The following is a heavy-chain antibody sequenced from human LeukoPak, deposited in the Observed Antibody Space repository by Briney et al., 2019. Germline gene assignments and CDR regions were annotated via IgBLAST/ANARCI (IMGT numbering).Heavy chain of an antibody. CDR2: ISSSSSYI. J-gene: IGHJ3*01. V-gene: IGHV3-21*01. CDR3: ARDVGVTMTKPAPSGV. D-gene: IGHD3-22*01. Sequence: PGGSLRLSCAASGFTFSSYSMNWVRQAPGKGLEWVSSISSSSSYIYYADSVKGRFTISRDNAKNSLYLQMNSLRAEDTAVYYCARDVGVTMTKPAPSGVWGQGTMVTVSS. CDR1: GFTFSSYS.